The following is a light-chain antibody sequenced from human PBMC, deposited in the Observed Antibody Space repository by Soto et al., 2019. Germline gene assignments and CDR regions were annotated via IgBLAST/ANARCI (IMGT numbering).Light chain of an antibody. CDR3: QLYGASLVT. CDR1: QSVSSN. Sequence: IVMTQSPATLSVSPGERATLSCRASQSVSSNLAWYQQKPGQAPRLLIYGASTRATGIPDRFSGSGSGTDFTLTISRLDPEDFAVYYCQLYGASLVTFGQGTKVDIK. CDR2: GAS. V-gene: IGKV3-20*01. J-gene: IGKJ2*01.